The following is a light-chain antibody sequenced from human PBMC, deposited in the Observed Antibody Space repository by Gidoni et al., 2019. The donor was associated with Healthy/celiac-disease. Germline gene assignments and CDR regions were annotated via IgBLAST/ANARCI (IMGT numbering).Light chain of an antibody. V-gene: IGKV3-11*01. Sequence: EIVLTQSPATLSLSPGERATLSCRASQRVSSYLAWYQQKPGQAPRLLIYDASNRATGIPARFSGSWSGTDFTLTISSLEPEDLVVYYCQQRSNWPTFGGGTKVEIK. J-gene: IGKJ4*01. CDR1: QRVSSY. CDR3: QQRSNWPT. CDR2: DAS.